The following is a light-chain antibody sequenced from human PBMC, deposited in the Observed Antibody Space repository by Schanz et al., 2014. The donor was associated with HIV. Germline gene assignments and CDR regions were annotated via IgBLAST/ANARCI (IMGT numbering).Light chain of an antibody. V-gene: IGLV2-18*02. CDR3: CSYADSYTLLWV. J-gene: IGLJ3*02. CDR1: SSGLGSYNR. Sequence: QSALTQPPSVSGSPGQSVTIACTGTSSGLGSYNRVTWYQQPPGPTPKVMIYEDSNRPSGVPDRFSGSQSGNTASLTISGLQTEDEADCYCCSYADSYTLLWVFGGGTQLT. CDR2: EDS.